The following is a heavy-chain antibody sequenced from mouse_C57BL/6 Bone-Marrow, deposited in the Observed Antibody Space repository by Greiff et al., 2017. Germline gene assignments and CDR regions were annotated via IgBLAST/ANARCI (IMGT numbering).Heavy chain of an antibody. Sequence: VQLQQSGPGLVKPSQSLSLTCSVTGYSITSGYYWNWIRQFPGNKLEWMGYISYDGSNNYNPSLKNRISITRDTSKNQFFLKLNSVTTEDTATYDCAREGSGRGYFDYWGQGTTLTVSS. D-gene: IGHD3-2*02. J-gene: IGHJ2*01. V-gene: IGHV3-6*01. CDR3: AREGSGRGYFDY. CDR2: ISYDGSN. CDR1: GYSITSGYY.